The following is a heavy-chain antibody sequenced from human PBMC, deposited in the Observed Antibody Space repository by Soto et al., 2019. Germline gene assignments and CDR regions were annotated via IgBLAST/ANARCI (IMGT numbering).Heavy chain of an antibody. CDR2: IYATGTT. CDR1: GSSISGFY. Sequence: SETLSLTCTVSGSSISGFYWRWIRKAAVKGLEGIGRIYATGTTDYNPSLKSRVMMSVDTSKKQFSLQLRSVTAADTAVYYCVRDGTKTLRDWFDPWGQGISVTVS. V-gene: IGHV4-4*07. CDR3: VRDGTKTLRDWFDP. D-gene: IGHD1-1*01. J-gene: IGHJ5*02.